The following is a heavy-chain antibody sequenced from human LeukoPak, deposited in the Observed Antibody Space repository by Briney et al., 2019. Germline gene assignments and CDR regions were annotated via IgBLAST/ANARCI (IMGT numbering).Heavy chain of an antibody. CDR2: ISHSGTS. CDR3: ARERRDGHNYSDF. V-gene: IGHV4-31*11. J-gene: IGHJ4*02. D-gene: IGHD5-24*01. Sequence: SETLSPTCAVSGGSLSSGGYFWGWIRQYPGKGLEWIGCISHSGTSYYNPSLKSRVTISVDTSRNQFSLELSSVTAADTAVYFCARERRDGHNYSDFWGQGALVTVSS. CDR1: GGSLSSGGYF.